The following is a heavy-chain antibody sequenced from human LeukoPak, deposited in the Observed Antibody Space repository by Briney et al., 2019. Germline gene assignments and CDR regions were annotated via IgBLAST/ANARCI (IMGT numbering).Heavy chain of an antibody. V-gene: IGHV4-61*02. J-gene: IGHJ6*04. CDR3: ARGIQYHVPMDV. CDR1: GGSISSGSYY. Sequence: ASQTLSLTCTVSGGSISSGSYYWSWIRQPAGKGLEWIGRIYTSGSTNYNPSLKSRVTISVDTSKNQFSLKLSSVTAADTAVYYCARGIQYHVPMDVWGKGTTVTVSS. CDR2: IYTSGST. D-gene: IGHD2-2*01.